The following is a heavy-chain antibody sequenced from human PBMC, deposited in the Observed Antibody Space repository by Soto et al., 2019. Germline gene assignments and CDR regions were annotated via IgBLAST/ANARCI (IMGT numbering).Heavy chain of an antibody. D-gene: IGHD3-16*02. CDR2: ISGSGGST. V-gene: IGHV3-23*01. Sequence: GGSLRLSCAASGFTFSSYAMSWVHQAPGKGLEWVSAISGSGGSTYYADSVKGRFTISRDNSKNTLYLQMNSLRAEDTAVYYCAKEGDYIWGSYRSGPGPGAFDIWGQGTMVTVSS. CDR3: AKEGDYIWGSYRSGPGPGAFDI. J-gene: IGHJ3*02. CDR1: GFTFSSYA.